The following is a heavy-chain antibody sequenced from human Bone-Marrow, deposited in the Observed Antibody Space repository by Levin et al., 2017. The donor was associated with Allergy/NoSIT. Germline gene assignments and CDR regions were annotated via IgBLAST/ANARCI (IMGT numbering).Heavy chain of an antibody. J-gene: IGHJ6*02. CDR1: GFTLSHYW. CDR3: ARGAPVTSSDYYYGLDV. CDR2: IKQDGSDK. D-gene: IGHD4-17*01. V-gene: IGHV3-7*01. Sequence: GESLKISCAASGFTLSHYWMTWVRQAPGKGLEWVANIKQDGSDKYYVDSVKGRFTISRDNAKNSLSLQMNNLRAEDTAVYYCARGAPVTSSDYYYGLDVWGQGTTVTVSS.